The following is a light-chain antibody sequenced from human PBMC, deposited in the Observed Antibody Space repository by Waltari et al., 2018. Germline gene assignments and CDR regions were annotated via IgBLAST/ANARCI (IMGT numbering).Light chain of an antibody. Sequence: QSVLTQPPSMSGAPGQRVPISCPGSGSNIGAGHDVPWYRQLPGKAPTPLIYGVNTRPPGVSDRFSGSQFDTSASLAIAGLQADDEADYYCQSYDTTLSVVFGGGTKLTVL. CDR2: GVN. J-gene: IGLJ2*01. CDR3: QSYDTTLSVV. CDR1: GSNIGAGHD. V-gene: IGLV1-40*01.